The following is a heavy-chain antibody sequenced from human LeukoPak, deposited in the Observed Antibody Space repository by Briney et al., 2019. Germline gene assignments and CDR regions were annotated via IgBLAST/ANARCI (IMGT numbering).Heavy chain of an antibody. D-gene: IGHD3-10*01. J-gene: IGHJ5*02. CDR3: ARHRRSITMVRGVHNWFDP. CDR2: VRYDGSNK. Sequence: GGSLRLSCAASGFTFSTYGMHWVRQAPGKGLEWVAVVRYDGSNKYYADLVKGRFTISRDNSKNTLYLQMNSLRGEDTAVYYCARHRRSITMVRGVHNWFDPWGQGTLVTVSS. CDR1: GFTFSTYG. V-gene: IGHV3-30*02.